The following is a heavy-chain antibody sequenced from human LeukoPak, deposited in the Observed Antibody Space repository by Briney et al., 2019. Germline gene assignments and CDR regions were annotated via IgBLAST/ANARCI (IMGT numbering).Heavy chain of an antibody. CDR2: IIPIFGTA. CDR3: AREYSIRAAAGTSCYFDY. J-gene: IGHJ4*02. CDR1: GGTFSSYA. Sequence: ASVKVSCKASGGTFSSYAISWVRQAPGQGLEWMGGIIPIFGTANYAQKFQGRVTITADESTSTAYMELSSLRSEDTAVYYCAREYSIRAAAGTSCYFDYWGQGTLVTVSS. V-gene: IGHV1-69*13. D-gene: IGHD6-13*01.